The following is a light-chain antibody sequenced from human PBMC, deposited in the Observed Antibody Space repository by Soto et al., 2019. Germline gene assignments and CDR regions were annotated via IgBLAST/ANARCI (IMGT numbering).Light chain of an antibody. CDR1: QSIRSW. CDR3: QQYNSFST. V-gene: IGKV1-5*01. CDR2: AAS. J-gene: IGKJ1*01. Sequence: IQMTHSPSSLSASVGDRVTFTCRASQSIRSWLAWYQQKPGKAPKVLIYAASSLESGVQSRFSGSGSGTESTLTIRSLQPDDSATYHCQQYNSFSTCGQGTKVDIK.